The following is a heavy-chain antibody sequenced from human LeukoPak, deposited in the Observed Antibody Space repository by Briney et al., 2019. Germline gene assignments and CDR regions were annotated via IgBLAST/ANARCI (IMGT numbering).Heavy chain of an antibody. J-gene: IGHJ3*02. D-gene: IGHD1-26*01. CDR1: GGTFSSYA. CDR2: IIPIFGTA. CDR3: ARDLPLGGSYDAFDI. Sequence: ASVKVSCKASGGTFSSYAISWVRQAPGQGLEWMGGIIPIFGTANYAQKFQGRVTMTRDTSTSTVYMELSSLRSEDTAVYYCARDLPLGGSYDAFDIWGQGTMVTVSS. V-gene: IGHV1-69*05.